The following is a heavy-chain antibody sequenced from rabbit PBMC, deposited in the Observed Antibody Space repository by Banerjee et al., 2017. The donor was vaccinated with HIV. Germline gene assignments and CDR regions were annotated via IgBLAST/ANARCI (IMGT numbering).Heavy chain of an antibody. V-gene: IGHV1S45*01. J-gene: IGHJ3*01. CDR2: INSNTGNT. CDR1: GFSFSNKYV. Sequence: QEQLVEYGGDLVKPGASLTLTCKASGFSFSNKYVMCWVRQAPGKGLEWIACINSNTGNTVYASWAKGPFTISKTSSTTVTLQMTSLTAADTATYFCARDSSSAGYIDRLDLWGQGTLVTVS. D-gene: IGHD1-1*01. CDR3: ARDSSSAGYIDRLDL.